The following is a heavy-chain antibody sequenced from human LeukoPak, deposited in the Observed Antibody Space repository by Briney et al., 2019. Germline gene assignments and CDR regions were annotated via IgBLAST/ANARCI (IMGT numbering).Heavy chain of an antibody. J-gene: IGHJ4*02. D-gene: IGHD5-18*01. CDR1: GFTFSSYA. V-gene: IGHV3-23*01. CDR3: AKMIQLWFKDIYYFDY. Sequence: GGSLRLSCAASGFTFSSYAMSWVRQAPGKGLEWVSAISGSGGSTYYADSVKGRFTISRDNSKNPLYLQMNSLRAEDTAVYYCAKMIQLWFKDIYYFDYWGQGTLVTVSS. CDR2: ISGSGGST.